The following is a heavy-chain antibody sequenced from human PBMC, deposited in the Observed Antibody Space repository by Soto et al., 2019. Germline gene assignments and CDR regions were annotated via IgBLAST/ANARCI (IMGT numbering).Heavy chain of an antibody. CDR1: GDYIGSYY. J-gene: IGHJ4*02. V-gene: IGHV4-59*08. CDR3: ARGWYFDY. Sequence: PSETQSLTCTVSGDYIGSYYWSWIRQPPGKGLEWIGYIYYSGSTNYNPSLKSRVTISVDTSKNQFSLKLSSVTAADTAVYYCARGWYFDYWGQGTLVTVSS. CDR2: IYYSGST. D-gene: IGHD6-19*01.